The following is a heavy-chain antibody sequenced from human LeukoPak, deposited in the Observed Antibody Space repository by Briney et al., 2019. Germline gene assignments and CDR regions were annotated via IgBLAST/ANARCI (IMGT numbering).Heavy chain of an antibody. CDR3: ARDEDSYYYDSSGYYPSDY. D-gene: IGHD3-22*01. CDR1: GFTFSSYA. J-gene: IGHJ4*02. CDR2: ISYDGSNK. Sequence: GGSLRLSCAASGFTFSSYAMRWVRQAPGKGLEWVAVISYDGSNKYYADSVKGRFTISRDNSKNTLYLQMNSLRAEDTAVYYCARDEDSYYYDSSGYYPSDYWGQGTLVTVSS. V-gene: IGHV3-30-3*01.